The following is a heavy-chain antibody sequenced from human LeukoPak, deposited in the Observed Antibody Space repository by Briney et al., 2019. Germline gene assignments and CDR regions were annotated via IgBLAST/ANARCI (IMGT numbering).Heavy chain of an antibody. CDR3: ARELRGAGVDI. D-gene: IGHD4/OR15-4a*01. Sequence: PSETLSLTCTVSGGSISSHYWSWIRQPPGKGLEWIGYIYYSGSTNHNPSLKSRVTISVDTSKNQFSLKLSSVTAADTAVYYCARELRGAGVDIWGQGTMVTVSS. V-gene: IGHV4-59*11. J-gene: IGHJ3*02. CDR1: GGSISSHY. CDR2: IYYSGST.